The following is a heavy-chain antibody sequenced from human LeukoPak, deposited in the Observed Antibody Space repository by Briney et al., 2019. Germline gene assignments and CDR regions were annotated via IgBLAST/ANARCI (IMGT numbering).Heavy chain of an antibody. Sequence: PSETLSLTCAVYGGSFSGYYWSWIRQPPGKGLEWIGEINHSGSTNYNPSLKSRVTISVDTSKNQFSLKLSSVTAADTAVYHCARGPVAGTRRGGDYWGQGTLVTVSS. V-gene: IGHV4-34*01. J-gene: IGHJ4*02. CDR2: INHSGST. D-gene: IGHD6-19*01. CDR1: GGSFSGYY. CDR3: ARGPVAGTRRGGDY.